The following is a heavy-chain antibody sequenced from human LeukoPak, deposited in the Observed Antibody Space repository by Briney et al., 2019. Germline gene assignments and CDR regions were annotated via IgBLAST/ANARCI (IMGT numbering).Heavy chain of an antibody. V-gene: IGHV3-64*01. D-gene: IGHD3-10*01. Sequence: PGGSLRLSCAASGFTFSSYAMHWVRQAPGKGLEYVSAISSNGGSTYYANSVKGRFTISRDNSKNTLYLQMGSLRAEDMAVYYCARGKDYGSGKGYYYYYMDVWAKGPRSPSP. CDR2: ISSNGGST. J-gene: IGHJ6*03. CDR1: GFTFSSYA. CDR3: ARGKDYGSGKGYYYYYMDV.